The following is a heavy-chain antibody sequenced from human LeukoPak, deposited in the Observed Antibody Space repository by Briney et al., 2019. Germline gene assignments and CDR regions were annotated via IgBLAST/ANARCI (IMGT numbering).Heavy chain of an antibody. J-gene: IGHJ5*02. Sequence: PGGSLRLSCAASGFTFNSYGMHWVRQAPGRGLEWVAVISYEGGTQHYADSVKGRFIISRDNPRNTLYLQMNILRTEDTAVYYCAKEGTPQVSTWYDLWGQGTQVIVSS. D-gene: IGHD3-10*01. CDR1: GFTFNSYG. V-gene: IGHV3-30*18. CDR2: ISYEGGTQ. CDR3: AKEGTPQVSTWYDL.